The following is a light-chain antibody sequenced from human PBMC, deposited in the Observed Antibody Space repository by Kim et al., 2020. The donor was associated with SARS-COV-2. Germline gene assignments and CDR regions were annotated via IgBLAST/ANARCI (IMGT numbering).Light chain of an antibody. CDR3: QQYNSYRWT. CDR2: KAS. J-gene: IGKJ1*01. Sequence: DIQMTQSPSTLSGSVGDRVTITCRASQSISSWLAWYQQKPGKAPKLLIYKASGLESGVPSRFSGSGSGTEFTLTISNLQPDDFATYYCQQYNSYRWTFGRGTKVDIK. V-gene: IGKV1-5*03. CDR1: QSISSW.